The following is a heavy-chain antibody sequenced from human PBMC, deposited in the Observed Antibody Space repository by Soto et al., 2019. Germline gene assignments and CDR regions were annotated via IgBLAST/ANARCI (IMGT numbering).Heavy chain of an antibody. D-gene: IGHD6-19*01. CDR1: GGSISSGSYY. CDR2: IFYTGTT. J-gene: IGHJ4*02. V-gene: IGHV4-39*01. CDR3: ARRGSLGWYFDY. Sequence: QLQLQESGPGLVKPSETLSLTCTVSGGSISSGSYYWGWIRQPPGKGLEWIGSIFYTGTTYYNPSLKTRVTISVDTSKNQFSLKLSSVTAADTAVYYCARRGSLGWYFDYWGQGTLVTVSS.